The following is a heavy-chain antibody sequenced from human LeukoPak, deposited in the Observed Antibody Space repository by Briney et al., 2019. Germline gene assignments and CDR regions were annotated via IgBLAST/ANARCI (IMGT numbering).Heavy chain of an antibody. CDR1: GFTFSSYA. CDR2: VSSNGDGT. D-gene: IGHD3-3*01. Sequence: GGSLRLSCTASGFTFSSYAMHWVRQAPGKGLEYVSAVSSNGDGTYYANSVKDRFAISRDNSKNTLYLQMGSLRAEDTAIYYCARDRSITNFGVVRRNKAGTLDVWGKGTTVIVSS. V-gene: IGHV3-64*01. J-gene: IGHJ6*04. CDR3: ARDRSITNFGVVRRNKAGTLDV.